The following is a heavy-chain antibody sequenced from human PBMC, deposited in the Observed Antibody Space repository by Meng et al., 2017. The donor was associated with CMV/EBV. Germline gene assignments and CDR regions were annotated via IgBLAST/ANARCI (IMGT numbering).Heavy chain of an antibody. CDR3: ARVGRWGGY. J-gene: IGHJ4*02. CDR2: ISYDGSNK. CDR1: GFTFSSYA. Sequence: LSLTCAASGFTFSSYAMHWVRQAPGKGLEWVAVISYDGSNKYYADSVKGRFTISRDNAKNSLYLQMNSLREEDTAVYYCARVGRWGGYWGQGTLVTVSS. V-gene: IGHV3-30*04. D-gene: IGHD4-23*01.